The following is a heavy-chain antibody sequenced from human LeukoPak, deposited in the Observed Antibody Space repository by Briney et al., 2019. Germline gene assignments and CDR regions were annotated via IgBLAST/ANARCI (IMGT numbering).Heavy chain of an antibody. CDR2: IRSDGSDT. J-gene: IGHJ4*02. V-gene: IGHV3-74*01. CDR3: AKDGNWARFEN. D-gene: IGHD7-27*01. Sequence: QTGGSLRLSCAASGFTFSDTWMHWVRQAPGKGLVWVSRIRSDGSDTRYADSVKGRFTISRDNSKNTLYLQMNSPRAEDTAAYYCAKDGNWARFENWGQGTLVTVSS. CDR1: GFTFSDTW.